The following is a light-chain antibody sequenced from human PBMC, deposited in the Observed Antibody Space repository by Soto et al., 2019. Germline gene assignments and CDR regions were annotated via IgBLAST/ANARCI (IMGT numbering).Light chain of an antibody. J-gene: IGLJ3*02. V-gene: IGLV3-21*02. CDR3: QVWNSKSDHPVV. CDR2: DDD. CDR1: NIESKV. Sequence: SYELTQPPSVSVAPGQTASVTCGGDNIESKVVHWYQQRPGQAPVLVVYDDDDRPSGIPERFSGSNSGNTATLTISRVEAGDEADYFCQVWNSKSDHPVVFGGGTKVTVL.